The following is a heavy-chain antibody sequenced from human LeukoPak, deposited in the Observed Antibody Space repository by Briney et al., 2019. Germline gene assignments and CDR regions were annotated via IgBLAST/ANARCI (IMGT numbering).Heavy chain of an antibody. V-gene: IGHV3-74*01. Sequence: PGGSLRLSCAASGFTFSTYWMNWDRQAPGKGLVWVSRIKSDGSSTSYADSVKGRFTTSRDNAKNTLYLQMNSLRAEDTAVYYCAREVYANSYYFDYWGQGTLVTVSS. CDR1: GFTFSTYW. CDR2: IKSDGSST. J-gene: IGHJ4*02. CDR3: AREVYANSYYFDY. D-gene: IGHD2-8*01.